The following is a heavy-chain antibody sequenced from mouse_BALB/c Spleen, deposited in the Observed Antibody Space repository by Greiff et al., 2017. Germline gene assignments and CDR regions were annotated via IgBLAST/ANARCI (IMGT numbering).Heavy chain of an antibody. CDR3: ASLYDYDDYYAMDY. CDR2: ISSGSSTI. J-gene: IGHJ4*01. Sequence: EVKVVESGGGLVQPGGSRKLSCAASGFTFSSFGMHWVRQAPEKGLEWVAYISSGSSTIYYADTVKGRFTISRDNPKNTLFLQMTSLRSEDTAMYYCASLYDYDDYYAMDYWGQGTSVTVSS. D-gene: IGHD2-4*01. CDR1: GFTFSSFG. V-gene: IGHV5-17*02.